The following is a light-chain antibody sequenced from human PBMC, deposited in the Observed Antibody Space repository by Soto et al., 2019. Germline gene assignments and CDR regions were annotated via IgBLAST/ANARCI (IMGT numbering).Light chain of an antibody. J-gene: IGKJ2*01. CDR3: QQSYSPPRT. CDR1: QSVRTH. Sequence: DIQMTQSPSSLSASIGDRVTITCRASQSVRTHLNWYHQKPGKAPALLIYAASSLQAGVPSRFSGSGSGTDFTLTISSLHPEDFGDYYCQQSYSPPRTFGQGTNLEIK. CDR2: AAS. V-gene: IGKV1-39*01.